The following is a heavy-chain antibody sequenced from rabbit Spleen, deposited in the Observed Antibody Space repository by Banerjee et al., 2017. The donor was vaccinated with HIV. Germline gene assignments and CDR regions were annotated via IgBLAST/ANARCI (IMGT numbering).Heavy chain of an antibody. CDR3: ARDTGTSFSSYGMDL. CDR2: IAGSSSAFT. D-gene: IGHD8-1*01. Sequence: QEQLVESGGGLVKPEGSLKLSCTASGFSFSNKAVMCWVRQAPGKGLEWISCIAGSSSAFTYSATWATGRFTISKTSSTTVTLHMTSLTAADTATYFCARDTGTSFSSYGMDLWGPGTLVTVS. J-gene: IGHJ6*01. V-gene: IGHV1S45*01. CDR1: GFSFSNKAV.